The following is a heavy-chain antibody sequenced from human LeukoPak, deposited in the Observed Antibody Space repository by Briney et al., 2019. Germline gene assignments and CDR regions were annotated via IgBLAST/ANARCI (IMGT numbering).Heavy chain of an antibody. CDR1: GFTFSTYW. J-gene: IGHJ6*02. Sequence: GGSLRLSCAASGFTFSTYWMNWVRQAPGKGLEWVANINQDGSEKFYVDSVRGRFTISRDKAKDSLYLQMHSLRAEDTAVYYCARDTRRDTYYHGMDVWGQGTTVTVSS. D-gene: IGHD5-18*01. CDR2: INQDGSEK. CDR3: ARDTRRDTYYHGMDV. V-gene: IGHV3-7*04.